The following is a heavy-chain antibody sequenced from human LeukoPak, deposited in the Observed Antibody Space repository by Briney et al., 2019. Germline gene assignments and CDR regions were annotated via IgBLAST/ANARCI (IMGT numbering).Heavy chain of an antibody. CDR1: GFTFSSYW. J-gene: IGHJ4*02. D-gene: IGHD2-15*01. Sequence: QPGGSLRLSCAASGFTFSSYWMSWVRQAPGKGLEWVANIKQDGSEKYYVDSVKGRFTISRDHAKNSLYLQMNSLRAEDTAVYYCARDSLYCSGGSCYPSFDYWGQGTLVTVSS. CDR2: IKQDGSEK. CDR3: ARDSLYCSGGSCYPSFDY. V-gene: IGHV3-7*01.